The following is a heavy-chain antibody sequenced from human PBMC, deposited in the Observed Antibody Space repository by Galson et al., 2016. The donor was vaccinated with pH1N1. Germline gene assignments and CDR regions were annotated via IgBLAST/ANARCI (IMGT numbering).Heavy chain of an antibody. Sequence: QSGAEVKKPGESLKISCQGSGYSFSSHWIGWVRQMPGEGLEWMGIIYPGDSDTKYSPSFQGQVTFSADKSSNTAYVQWNSLKTSDTAMYFCARRSAVAGVDYWGQGTLVTVSS. CDR1: GYSFSSHW. D-gene: IGHD6-19*01. CDR3: ARRSAVAGVDY. CDR2: IYPGDSDT. J-gene: IGHJ4*02. V-gene: IGHV5-51*01.